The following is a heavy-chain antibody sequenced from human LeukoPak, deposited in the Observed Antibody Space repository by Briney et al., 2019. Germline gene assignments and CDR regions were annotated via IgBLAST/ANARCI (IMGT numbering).Heavy chain of an antibody. V-gene: IGHV3-30*04. Sequence: PGGSLRLSCAASGFTFSAYAMHWVRPAPGKGLEWGAFISYDGNNKYYADSLKGRFTISRDNSMNTLYLQMNRLRAQDTSVYYCARAAIQLYPMYYFDYWGQGTLVTVSS. CDR2: ISYDGNNK. CDR3: ARAAIQLYPMYYFDY. D-gene: IGHD5-18*01. CDR1: GFTFSAYA. J-gene: IGHJ4*02.